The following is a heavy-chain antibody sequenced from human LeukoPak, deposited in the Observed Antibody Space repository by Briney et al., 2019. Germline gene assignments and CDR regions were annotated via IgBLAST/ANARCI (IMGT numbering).Heavy chain of an antibody. CDR2: ISAYNGNT. D-gene: IGHD4-17*01. J-gene: IGHJ4*02. Sequence: ASVKVSCKASGYTFTSYGISWVRQAPGQGLEWMGWISAYNGNTNYAQKLQGRVTMTTDTSTSTAYMELRSLRSDDTAVYYCARAVRGNYGDYVQSYYFDYWGQGTLVTVSS. V-gene: IGHV1-18*01. CDR3: ARAVRGNYGDYVQSYYFDY. CDR1: GYTFTSYG.